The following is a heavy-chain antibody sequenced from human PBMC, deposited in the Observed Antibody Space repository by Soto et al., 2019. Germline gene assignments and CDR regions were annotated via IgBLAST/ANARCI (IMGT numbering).Heavy chain of an antibody. CDR2: IIPVFGSA. CDR3: ARKDWYYDSSGFDY. J-gene: IGHJ4*02. V-gene: IGHV1-69*13. CDR1: GGTFSSYT. Sequence: SVKVSCKASGGTFSSYTISWVRQAPGQGLEWMGSIIPVFGSANYAQQFQGRVTITADESTSTAYMELSSLRSEDTAVYFCARKDWYYDSSGFDYWGQGTLVTVSS. D-gene: IGHD3-22*01.